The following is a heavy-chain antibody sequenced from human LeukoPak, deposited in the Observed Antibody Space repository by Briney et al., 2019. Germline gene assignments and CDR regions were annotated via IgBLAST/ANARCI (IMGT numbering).Heavy chain of an antibody. CDR2: INHSGST. V-gene: IGHV4-34*01. CDR3: ARGAEDYYDSSGYYCYFDY. CDR1: GGSFSGYY. J-gene: IGHJ4*02. D-gene: IGHD3-22*01. Sequence: PSETLSLTCAVYGGSFSGYYWSWIRQPPGKGLEWIGEINHSGSTNYNPSLKSRVTISVDTSKNQFSLKLSSVTAADTAVYYCARGAEDYYDSSGYYCYFDYWGQGTLVTVSS.